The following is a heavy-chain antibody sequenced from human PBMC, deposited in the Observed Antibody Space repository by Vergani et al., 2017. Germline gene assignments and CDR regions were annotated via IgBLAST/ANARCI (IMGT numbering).Heavy chain of an antibody. Sequence: EVQLVESGGVVVQPGGSLRLSCAASGFTFDDYTMHWVRQAPGKGLEWVSLISWDGGSKYYADSVKGLFTISRDNSKNSLYLQMNSLRTEDTALYYCAKGMYSSGWYDMDVWGKGTTVTVSS. CDR2: ISWDGGSK. V-gene: IGHV3-43*01. D-gene: IGHD6-19*01. CDR1: GFTFDDYT. CDR3: AKGMYSSGWYDMDV. J-gene: IGHJ6*03.